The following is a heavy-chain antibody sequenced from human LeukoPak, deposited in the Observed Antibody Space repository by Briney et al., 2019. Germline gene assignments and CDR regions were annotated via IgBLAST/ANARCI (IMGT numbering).Heavy chain of an antibody. J-gene: IGHJ4*02. D-gene: IGHD6-6*01. V-gene: IGHV1-69*05. CDR3: ARGQLVSVWNFDY. CDR2: IIPIFGTA. Sequence: ASVKVSCKASGGTFSSYAISWVRQAPGQGLEWMGGIIPIFGTANYAQKLQGRVTITTDESTSTAYMELSSLRSEDTAVYYCARGQLVSVWNFDYWGQGTLVTVSS. CDR1: GGTFSSYA.